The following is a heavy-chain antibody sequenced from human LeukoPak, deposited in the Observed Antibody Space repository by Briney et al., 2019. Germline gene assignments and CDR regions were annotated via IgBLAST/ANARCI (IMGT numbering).Heavy chain of an antibody. CDR2: ISAYNGNT. V-gene: IGHV1-18*01. J-gene: IGHJ6*02. D-gene: IGHD6-13*01. Sequence: ASVKVSCKASGYTFTSYGISWVRQAPGQGLEWMGWISAYNGNTNYAQKFQGRVTMTTDTSTSTAYMELSSLRSEDTAVYYCAAAPPGTFMDVWGQGTTVTVSS. CDR3: AAAPPGTFMDV. CDR1: GYTFTSYG.